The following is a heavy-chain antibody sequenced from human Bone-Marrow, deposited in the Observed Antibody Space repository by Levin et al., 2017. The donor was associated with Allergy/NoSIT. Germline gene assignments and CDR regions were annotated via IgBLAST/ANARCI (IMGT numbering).Heavy chain of an antibody. J-gene: IGHJ4*02. CDR2: INQDGSEK. Sequence: GGSLRLSCVVSGFTFRNSWMDWVRQAPGKGLEWVANINQDGSEKNYVGSVKGRFTISRDNAKNSLYLQMNSLKVEDTAVYYCATGDLGWGQGTLVTVSS. V-gene: IGHV3-7*01. CDR3: ATGDLG. CDR1: GFTFRNSW.